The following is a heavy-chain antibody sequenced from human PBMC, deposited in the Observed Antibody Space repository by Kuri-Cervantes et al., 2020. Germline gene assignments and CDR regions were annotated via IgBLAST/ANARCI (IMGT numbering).Heavy chain of an antibody. CDR1: GYPFSTYG. D-gene: IGHD1-26*01. CDR2: ISPYNGNT. CDR3: ARPSGIYLYTYCFDY. J-gene: IGHJ4*02. Sequence: ASVKVSCKASGYPFSTYGISWVRQAPGRGLEWMGWISPYNGNTNYAQKLQGRVTMTTDTSTSTAYMELRSLRSDDTAVYYCARPSGIYLYTYCFDYWGQGTLVTVSS. V-gene: IGHV1-18*01.